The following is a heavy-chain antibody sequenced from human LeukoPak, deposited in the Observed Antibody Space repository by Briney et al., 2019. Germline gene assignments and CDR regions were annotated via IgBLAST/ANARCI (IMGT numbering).Heavy chain of an antibody. D-gene: IGHD5-18*01. CDR2: ITGSGGST. J-gene: IGHJ3*02. CDR1: GIAFSSYA. CDR3: ARLRHSYGFAFDI. Sequence: GGTLRLTCAASGIAFSSYAMSWVRQAPGKGLEWVSSITGSGGSTYYADSVKGRFTISRDNSKSTLYLQMNSLRAEDTAMYYCARLRHSYGFAFDIWGQGAMVTVSS. V-gene: IGHV3-23*01.